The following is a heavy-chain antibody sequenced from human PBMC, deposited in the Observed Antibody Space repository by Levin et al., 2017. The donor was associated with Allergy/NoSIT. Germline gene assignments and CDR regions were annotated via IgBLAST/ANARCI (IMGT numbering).Heavy chain of an antibody. CDR3: ATMRDCGGDCYPDAFDI. V-gene: IGHV3-33*01. CDR1: GFTFSSYG. CDR2: IWYDGSNK. D-gene: IGHD2-21*02. J-gene: IGHJ3*02. Sequence: GGSLRLSCAASGFTFSSYGMHWVRQAPGKGLEWVAVIWYDGSNKYYADSVKGRFTISRDNSKNTLYLQMNSLRAEDTAVYYCATMRDCGGDCYPDAFDIWGQGTMVTVSS.